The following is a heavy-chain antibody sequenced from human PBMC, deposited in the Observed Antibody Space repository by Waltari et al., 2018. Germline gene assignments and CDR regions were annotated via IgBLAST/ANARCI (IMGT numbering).Heavy chain of an antibody. CDR3: ARGSHSSGWYLRWDFDY. CDR2: IYTSGST. V-gene: IGHV4-4*07. CDR1: GGSISRYY. D-gene: IGHD6-19*01. Sequence: QVQLQESGPGLVKPSETLSLTCTVSGGSISRYYWSWIRQPAGKGLEWIGRIYTSGSTNYNPSLKSRVTMSVDTCKNQFSLKLSSVTAADTAVYYCARGSHSSGWYLRWDFDYWGQGTLVTVSS. J-gene: IGHJ4*02.